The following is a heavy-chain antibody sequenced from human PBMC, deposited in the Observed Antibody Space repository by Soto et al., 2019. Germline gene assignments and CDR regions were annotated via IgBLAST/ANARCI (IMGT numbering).Heavy chain of an antibody. CDR3: ATWMAYCSGGSCYPFDY. V-gene: IGHV3-23*01. D-gene: IGHD2-15*01. CDR1: GFTFSSYA. CDR2: ISGSGGST. J-gene: IGHJ4*02. Sequence: GGSLRLSCAASGFTFSSYAMSWVRQAPGKGQEWVSAISGSGGSTYYADSVKGRFTISRDNSKNTLYLQMNSLRAEDTAVYYCATWMAYCSGGSCYPFDYWGQGTLVTVSS.